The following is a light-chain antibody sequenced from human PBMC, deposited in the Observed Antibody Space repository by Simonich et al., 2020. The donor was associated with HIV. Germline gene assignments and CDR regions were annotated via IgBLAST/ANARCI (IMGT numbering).Light chain of an antibody. Sequence: QSALTQPASVSVSPGQSITISCTGTSTDVGIYNLVSWYQKHPGKAPKRMISDVTKRPSGVSNRFAGSKSGNTASLTISGLQAEDEADYYCSSYISSTTVFGGGTKLTVL. CDR3: SSYISSTTV. J-gene: IGLJ2*01. CDR2: DVT. V-gene: IGLV2-14*02. CDR1: STDVGIYNL.